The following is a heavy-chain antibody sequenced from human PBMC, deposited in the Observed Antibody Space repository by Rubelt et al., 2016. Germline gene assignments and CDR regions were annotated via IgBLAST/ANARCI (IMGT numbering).Heavy chain of an antibody. V-gene: IGHV3-30*14. CDR3: ARTDYGDYNDAFDI. CDR1: GFTFSDYA. J-gene: IGHJ3*02. Sequence: RSLRLSCAASGFTFSDYAMHWVRQAPGKGLEWVAVISFDGSNEYYADSVKGRFTISRDNSKNTLYLQMNSLRAEDTAVYYCARTDYGDYNDAFDIWGQGTMVTVSS. D-gene: IGHD4-17*01. CDR2: ISFDGSNE.